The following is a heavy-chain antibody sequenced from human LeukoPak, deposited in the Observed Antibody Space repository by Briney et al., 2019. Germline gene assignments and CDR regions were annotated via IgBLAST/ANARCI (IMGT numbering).Heavy chain of an antibody. CDR3: AKEGAFVVVPAASRGRYYYGMDV. V-gene: IGHV3-23*01. CDR1: GFTFSSYA. J-gene: IGHJ6*02. Sequence: GSLRLSCAASGFTFSSYAMSWVRQAPGKGLEWVSAISGSGGSTYYADSVKGRFTISRDNSKNTLYLQMNSLRAEDTAVYYCAKEGAFVVVPAASRGRYYYGMDVWGQGTTVTVSS. CDR2: ISGSGGST. D-gene: IGHD2-2*01.